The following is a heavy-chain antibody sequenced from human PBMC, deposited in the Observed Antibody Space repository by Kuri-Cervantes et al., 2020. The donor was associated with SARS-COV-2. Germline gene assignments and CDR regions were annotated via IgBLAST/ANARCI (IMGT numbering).Heavy chain of an antibody. CDR2: IGNDGSNK. J-gene: IGHJ4*02. D-gene: IGHD5-18*01. CDR3: AKLEISGGYSYGARDY. V-gene: IGHV3-30*02. Sequence: GGSLRLSCATSGFTFSTYGMHWVRQAPGKGLEWVTFIGNDGSNKYYADSVKGRITISRDNSKNTLYLQMSSLRAEDTAVYYCAKLEISGGYSYGARDYWGQGTLVTVSS. CDR1: GFTFSTYG.